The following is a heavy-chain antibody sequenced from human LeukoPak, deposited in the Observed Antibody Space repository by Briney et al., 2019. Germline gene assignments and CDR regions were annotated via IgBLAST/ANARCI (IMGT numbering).Heavy chain of an antibody. CDR2: INSNSGGT. D-gene: IGHD6-6*01. J-gene: IGHJ4*02. CDR3: ARARQYSSSSLDY. Sequence: ASVKVSCKASGYTFTVYYMHWVRQAPGQGLEWMGRINSNSGGTNYAQKFQGRVTMTRDTSISTAYMEMTSLRFDDTAVYYCARARQYSSSSLDYWGQGTQVTVSS. V-gene: IGHV1-2*06. CDR1: GYTFTVYY.